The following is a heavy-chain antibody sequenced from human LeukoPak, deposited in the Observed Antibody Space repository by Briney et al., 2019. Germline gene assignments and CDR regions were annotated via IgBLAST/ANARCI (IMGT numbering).Heavy chain of an antibody. Sequence: SQTLSLTCAISGDSVSSNSAAWNWNRQSPSRGLEWLGRTKNRSKWYNDYAVSVKSRITINPDTSKNQFSLQLNSVTPEDTAVYYCASSGVHYYGSVNYYSFDYWGQGTLVTVSS. V-gene: IGHV6-1*01. D-gene: IGHD3-10*01. CDR2: TKNRSKWYN. J-gene: IGHJ4*02. CDR1: GDSVSSNSAA. CDR3: ASSGVHYYGSVNYYSFDY.